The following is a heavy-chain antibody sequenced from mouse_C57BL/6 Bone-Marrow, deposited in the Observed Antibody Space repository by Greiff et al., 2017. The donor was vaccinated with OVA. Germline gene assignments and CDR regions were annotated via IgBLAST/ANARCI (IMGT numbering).Heavy chain of an antibody. D-gene: IGHD6-1*01. Sequence: VQLQQSGAELMKPGASVKLSCKATGYTFTGYWIEWVKQRPGHGLEWIGEIYPRSGNTYYNEKFKGKATLTADKSSSTAYMELRSLTSEDSAVYFCARPLWFAYWGQGTLVTVSA. V-gene: IGHV1-9*01. CDR1: GYTFTGYW. CDR2: IYPRSGNT. J-gene: IGHJ3*01. CDR3: ARPLWFAY.